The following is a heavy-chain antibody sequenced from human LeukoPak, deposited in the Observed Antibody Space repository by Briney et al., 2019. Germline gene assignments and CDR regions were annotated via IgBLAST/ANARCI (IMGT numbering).Heavy chain of an antibody. CDR3: ARGAAARPYYFDY. J-gene: IGHJ4*02. CDR1: GGSIGSFY. V-gene: IGHV4-59*01. D-gene: IGHD6-13*01. CDR2: FYYSGSGST. Sequence: SETLSLTCSVSGGSIGSFYWSWIRQPPGKGLELIGYFYYSGSGSTNYNPSLKSRVTIPVDTSTNQFSLKLNSVTAADTAVYYCARGAAARPYYFDYWGQGTLVTVSS.